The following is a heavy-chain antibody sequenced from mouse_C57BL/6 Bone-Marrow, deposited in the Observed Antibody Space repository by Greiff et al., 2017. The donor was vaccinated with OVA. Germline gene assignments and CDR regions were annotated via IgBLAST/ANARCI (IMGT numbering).Heavy chain of an antibody. CDR2: IDPSDSYT. Sequence: QVQLQQPGAELVMPGASVKLSCKASGYTFTSYWMHWVKQRPGQGLEWIGEIDPSDSYTNYNQKFKGKSTLTVDKSSSTAYMQLSSLTSEDSAVYYCARTDSNFDYWGQGTTLTVSS. J-gene: IGHJ2*01. D-gene: IGHD2-5*01. CDR3: ARTDSNFDY. V-gene: IGHV1-69*01. CDR1: GYTFTSYW.